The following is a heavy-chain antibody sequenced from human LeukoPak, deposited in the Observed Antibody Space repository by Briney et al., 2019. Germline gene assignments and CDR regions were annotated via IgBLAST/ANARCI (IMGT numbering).Heavy chain of an antibody. V-gene: IGHV4-31*03. CDR3: ARSRGYSYGTTFLDY. Sequence: SETLSLTCTVSGGSISSGGYYWSWIRQHPGKGLEWIGYIYYSGSTYYNPSLKSRVTISVDTSKNQFSLKLISVTAADTAVYYCARSRGYSYGTTFLDYWGQGTLVTVSS. J-gene: IGHJ4*02. CDR1: GGSISSGGYY. D-gene: IGHD5-18*01. CDR2: IYYSGST.